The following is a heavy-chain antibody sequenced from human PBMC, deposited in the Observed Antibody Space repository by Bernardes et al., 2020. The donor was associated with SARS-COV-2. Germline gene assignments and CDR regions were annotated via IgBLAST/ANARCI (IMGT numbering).Heavy chain of an antibody. CDR2: IYYSGST. CDR3: ARHYDILTGNGVYFDY. J-gene: IGHJ4*02. V-gene: IGHV4-39*01. D-gene: IGHD3-9*01. Sequence: SETLSLTCTVSGGSISSSSYYWGWIRQPPGKGLEWIGSIYYSGSTYYNPSLKSRVTISVDTSKNQFSLKLSSVTAADTAVYYCARHYDILTGNGVYFDYWGQGTLVTVSS. CDR1: GGSISSSSYY.